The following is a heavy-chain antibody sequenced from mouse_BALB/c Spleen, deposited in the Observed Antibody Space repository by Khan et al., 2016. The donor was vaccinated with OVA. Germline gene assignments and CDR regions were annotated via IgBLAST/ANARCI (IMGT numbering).Heavy chain of an antibody. CDR2: IYPGSGSN. CDR1: GYTFTDYD. CDR3: AKIFYGNSYAMDY. D-gene: IGHD2-1*01. V-gene: IGHV1-77*01. Sequence: QVQLKQSGPELVKPGASVKMSCKASGYTFTDYDIRWVKQRAGQGLEWIGEIYPGSGSNYYNEKFKGKATLTADKSSNTAYMQLSSLTSEDSAVYFCAKIFYGNSYAMDYWGQGTAVTVSS. J-gene: IGHJ4*01.